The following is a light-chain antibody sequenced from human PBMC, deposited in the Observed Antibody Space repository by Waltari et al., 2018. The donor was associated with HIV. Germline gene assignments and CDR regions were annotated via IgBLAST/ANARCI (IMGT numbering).Light chain of an antibody. CDR3: QSYYLNIVV. CDR1: SSDVGGYNY. Sequence: QSALTQPASVSGSPGQSITISCTGTSSDVGGYNYVSWYQQHPGKAPKLMIYEVSNRPSGVSNRFSGSIDSSSNSASLTISGLQTDDEADYYCQSYYLNIVVFGGGTKLTVL. J-gene: IGLJ2*01. CDR2: EVS. V-gene: IGLV2-14*01.